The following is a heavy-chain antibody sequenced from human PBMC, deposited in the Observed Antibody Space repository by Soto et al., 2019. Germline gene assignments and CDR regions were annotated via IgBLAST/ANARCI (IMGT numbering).Heavy chain of an antibody. CDR1: GGSFSSTSHY. D-gene: IGHD1-26*01. V-gene: IGHV4-39*01. Sequence: SETLSLTCTVSGGSFSSTSHYWGWIRQPAGKGLEWIGSIYYSGSTYYNPSLKSRVTISVDTSKNQFSLKLSSVTAADTAVYYCARHVTPDSGYFDYWGQGTLVTVSS. CDR2: IYYSGST. J-gene: IGHJ4*02. CDR3: ARHVTPDSGYFDY.